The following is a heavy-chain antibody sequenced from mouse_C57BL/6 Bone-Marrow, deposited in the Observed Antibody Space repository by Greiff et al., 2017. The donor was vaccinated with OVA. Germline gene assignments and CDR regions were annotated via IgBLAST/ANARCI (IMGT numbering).Heavy chain of an antibody. V-gene: IGHV1-54*01. J-gene: IGHJ2*01. CDR3: ARGVYYGNYVPYFDY. CDR2: INPGSGGT. CDR1: GYAFTNYL. D-gene: IGHD2-1*01. Sequence: VKLMESGAELVRPGTSVKVSCKASGYAFTNYLIEWVKQRPGQGLEWIGVINPGSGGTNYNEKFKGKATLTADKSSSTAYMQLSSLTSEDSAVYFCARGVYYGNYVPYFDYWGQGTTLTVSS.